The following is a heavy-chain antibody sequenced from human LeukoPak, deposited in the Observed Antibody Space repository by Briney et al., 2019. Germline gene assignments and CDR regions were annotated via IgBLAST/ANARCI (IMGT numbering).Heavy chain of an antibody. D-gene: IGHD1-1*01. Sequence: SETLPLTCTVSGGSISSYYWSWIRQPPGKGLEWIGCIYYSGSTNYNPSLKSRVTISVDTSKNQFSLKLSSMTAADTAVYYCARDRGTWNDDGFDYWGQGTLVTVSS. CDR3: ARDRGTWNDDGFDY. J-gene: IGHJ4*02. V-gene: IGHV4-59*01. CDR1: GGSISSYY. CDR2: IYYSGST.